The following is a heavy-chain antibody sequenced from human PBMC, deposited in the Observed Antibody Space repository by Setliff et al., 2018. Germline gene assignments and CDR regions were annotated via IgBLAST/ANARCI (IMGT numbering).Heavy chain of an antibody. CDR1: GFTFSRYW. D-gene: IGHD3-3*01. CDR2: IKQDGSEK. V-gene: IGHV3-7*01. J-gene: IGHJ4*02. CDR3: TRGTFSDFWSGDYYDY. Sequence: PGGSLRLSCAASGFTFSRYWMSWVRQAPGKGLEWVANIKQDGSEKYYVDSVKGRFTISRDNAKNSLYLQMNSLRAEDSAMYYCTRGTFSDFWSGDYYDYWGQGTLVTAPQ.